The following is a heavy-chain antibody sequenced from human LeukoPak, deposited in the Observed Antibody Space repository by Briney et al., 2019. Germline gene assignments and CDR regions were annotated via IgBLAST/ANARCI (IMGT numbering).Heavy chain of an antibody. CDR3: SREWGNGNDLRPDS. Sequence: GGSLRLSCSSSGFTFREFAVSWFRQAPGKGLEWIGFIRSSIYGGTPKAAASVKGRFIFSRDDSKGVAYLRMNSLKTDDTAVYYCSREWGNGNDLRPDSWGQGTLVTVSS. CDR2: IRSSIYGGTP. V-gene: IGHV3-49*03. D-gene: IGHD1-1*01. J-gene: IGHJ4*02. CDR1: GFTFREFA.